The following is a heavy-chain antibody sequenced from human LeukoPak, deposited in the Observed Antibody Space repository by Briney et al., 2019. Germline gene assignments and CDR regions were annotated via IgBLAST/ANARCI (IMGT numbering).Heavy chain of an antibody. V-gene: IGHV4-59*01. CDR3: ARANDYYSYYMDV. Sequence: SETLSLTCTVSGGAISSYYWSWIRQPPGKGLEWIGYIYYSGSTNYNPSLKSRVTISVDTSKNQFSLKLSSVTAADTAMYYCARANDYYSYYMDVWGKGTTVTVSS. CDR2: IYYSGST. CDR1: GGAISSYY. J-gene: IGHJ6*03.